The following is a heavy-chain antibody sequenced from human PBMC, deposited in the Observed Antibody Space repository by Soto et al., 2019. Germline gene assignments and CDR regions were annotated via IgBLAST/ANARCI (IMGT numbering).Heavy chain of an antibody. D-gene: IGHD6-6*01. V-gene: IGHV4-30-2*01. CDR2: IYHSGST. CDR1: GGSISSGGYS. J-gene: IGHJ4*02. Sequence: QLQLQESGSGLVKPSQTLSLTCAVSGGSISSGGYSWSWIRQPPGKGLEWIGYIYHSGSTYYNPSLKSRVTIAVDRSMNQFSLKLSSVTAADTAVDCCAGGIAARPLGYWGQGTLVTVSS. CDR3: AGGIAARPLGY.